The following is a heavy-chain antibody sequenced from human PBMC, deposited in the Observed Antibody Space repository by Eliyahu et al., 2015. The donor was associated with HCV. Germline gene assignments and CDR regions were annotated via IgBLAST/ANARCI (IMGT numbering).Heavy chain of an antibody. CDR3: ARVVGAYVFFAD. D-gene: IGHD1-26*01. CDR1: XXSISSGXXY. V-gene: IGHV4-30-4*01. Sequence: QVRLQESGPGLVRPSQTLSLTCTXPXXSISSGXXYWSWIRQSPGKGLEWIGYIFYSGSTYYNTSLESRVSISVDTSKDQFSLKMNSVTAADTAVYYCARVVGAYVFFADWGQGSLVTVSS. J-gene: IGHJ4*02. CDR2: IFYSGST.